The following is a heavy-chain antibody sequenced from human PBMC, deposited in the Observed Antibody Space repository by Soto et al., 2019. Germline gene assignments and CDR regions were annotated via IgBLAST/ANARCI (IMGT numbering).Heavy chain of an antibody. CDR1: GFTFSSYA. CDR2: ISYDGSNK. V-gene: IGHV3-30-3*01. Sequence: VQLVESGGGVVQPGRSLRLSCAASGFTFSSYAMHWVRQAPGKGLEWVAVISYDGSNKYYADSVKGRFTISRDNSKNTLYLQMNSLRAEDTAVYYCARDNHPDYGMDVWGQGTTVTVSS. CDR3: ARDNHPDYGMDV. J-gene: IGHJ6*02.